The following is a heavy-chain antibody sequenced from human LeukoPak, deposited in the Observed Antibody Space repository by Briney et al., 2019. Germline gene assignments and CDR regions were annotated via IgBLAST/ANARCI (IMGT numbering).Heavy chain of an antibody. J-gene: IGHJ4*02. CDR2: INHSGST. CDR3: ARGYTVTTFTY. D-gene: IGHD4-17*01. CDR1: GGSFSGYY. Sequence: SETLSLTCAVYGGSFSGYYWSWIRQPPGKGLEWIGEINHSGSTNYNPSLKSRVTISVDTSKNQFSLKLSSVTAADTAVYYCARGYTVTTFTYCGQGTLVTVSS. V-gene: IGHV4-34*01.